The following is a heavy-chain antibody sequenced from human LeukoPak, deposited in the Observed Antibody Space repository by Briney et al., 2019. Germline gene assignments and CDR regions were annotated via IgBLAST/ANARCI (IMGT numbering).Heavy chain of an antibody. CDR2: IYHSGST. D-gene: IGHD6-19*01. J-gene: IGHJ4*02. CDR1: GASISSSGFH. V-gene: IGHV4-39*01. Sequence: SETLSLTCTVSGASISSSGFHWGRIRQPPGKGLEWIGSIYHSGSTYYNPSLKSRVTISVDTSKNQFSLKLSSMTAADTAVYYCARHVAYSSGWHLDNWGQGTLVTVSS. CDR3: ARHVAYSSGWHLDN.